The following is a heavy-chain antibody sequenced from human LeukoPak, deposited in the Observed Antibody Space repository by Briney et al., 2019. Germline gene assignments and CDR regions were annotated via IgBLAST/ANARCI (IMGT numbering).Heavy chain of an antibody. J-gene: IGHJ3*02. D-gene: IGHD1-26*01. CDR1: GGSISSSSYY. Sequence: SETLSLTCTVSGGSISSSSYYWGWIRQPPGKGLEWIGSIYYSGSTYYNTSLKSRVTISVDTSKNQFSLKLSSVTAADTAVYYCARDQGGGAFDIWGQGTMVTVSS. CDR2: IYYSGST. V-gene: IGHV4-39*07. CDR3: ARDQGGGAFDI.